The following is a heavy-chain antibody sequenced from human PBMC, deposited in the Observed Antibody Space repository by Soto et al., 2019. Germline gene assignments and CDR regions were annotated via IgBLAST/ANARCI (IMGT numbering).Heavy chain of an antibody. Sequence: ASVKVSCKASGYTFTSYGISWVRQAPGQGLEWMGWISAYNGNTNYAQKLQGRVTMTTDTSTSTAYMELRSLRSDDTAVYYCARDYYDSSYYYGMDVWGRGSTVSVCS. CDR2: ISAYNGNT. J-gene: IGHJ6*02. CDR3: ARDYYDSSYYYGMDV. CDR1: GYTFTSYG. D-gene: IGHD3-22*01. V-gene: IGHV1-18*01.